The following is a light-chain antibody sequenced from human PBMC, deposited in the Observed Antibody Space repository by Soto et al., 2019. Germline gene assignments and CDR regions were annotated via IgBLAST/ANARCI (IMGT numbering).Light chain of an antibody. J-gene: IGLJ2*01. Sequence: QSVLTQPPSASGTPGQRVTISCSGSSSNIGSNYVYWYQQLPGTAPKLLIYRNNQRPSGVPDRFSGSKSGTSAALAISGLRSEDEADYYCAAWDDSLSGEVVFGGGTNLTVL. CDR3: AAWDDSLSGEVV. CDR2: RNN. CDR1: SSNIGSNY. V-gene: IGLV1-47*01.